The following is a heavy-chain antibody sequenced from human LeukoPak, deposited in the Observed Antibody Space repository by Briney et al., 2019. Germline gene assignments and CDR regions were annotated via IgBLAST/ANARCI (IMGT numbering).Heavy chain of an antibody. CDR1: GFTFSSYA. CDR3: AKDLSPGIPIIAGY. Sequence: GSLRLSCAASGFTFSSYAMHWVRQAPGKGLEWVAVISYDGSNKYYADSVKGRFTISRDNSKNTLYPQMNSLRAEDTAVYYCAKDLSPGIPIIAGYWGQGTLVTVSS. V-gene: IGHV3-30-3*01. D-gene: IGHD3-22*01. J-gene: IGHJ4*02. CDR2: ISYDGSNK.